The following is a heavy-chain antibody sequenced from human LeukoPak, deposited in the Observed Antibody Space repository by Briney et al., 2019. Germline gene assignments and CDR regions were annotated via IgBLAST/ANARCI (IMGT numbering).Heavy chain of an antibody. CDR2: ISVYNGNT. D-gene: IGHD6-19*01. Sequence: ASVKVSCKASGYSFTSYGVSWVRQAPGQGLEWMGWISVYNGNTNYAQKLQGRVTMTTDTSTSTAYMELRSLRSDDTAVYYCARDQTWDTSGWYEDYWGQGTLVTVSS. V-gene: IGHV1-18*01. J-gene: IGHJ4*02. CDR3: ARDQTWDTSGWYEDY. CDR1: GYSFTSYG.